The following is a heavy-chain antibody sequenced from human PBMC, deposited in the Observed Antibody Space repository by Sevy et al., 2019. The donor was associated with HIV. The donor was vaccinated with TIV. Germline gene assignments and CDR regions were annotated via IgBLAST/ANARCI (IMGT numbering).Heavy chain of an antibody. CDR3: AKDRTPRTYSSGSGRYFQH. CDR1: GFNINTYW. D-gene: IGHD6-19*01. Sequence: GGSLRLSCAASGFNINTYWMNWVRQAPGKGLEWVANIKYDGSEIYYVDSVRGRFTISKDNARNLVYLQMNSLRAEDTAVYYCAKDRTPRTYSSGSGRYFQHWGQGTLVTVSS. CDR2: IKYDGSEI. J-gene: IGHJ1*01. V-gene: IGHV3-7*03.